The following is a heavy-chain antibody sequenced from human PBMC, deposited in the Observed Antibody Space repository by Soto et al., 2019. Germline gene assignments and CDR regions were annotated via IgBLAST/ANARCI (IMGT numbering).Heavy chain of an antibody. CDR3: ARQLDHDRSGYYYAY. V-gene: IGHV1-69*13. CDR1: GGTFNKCS. D-gene: IGHD3-22*01. CDR2: IIPLFATP. Sequence: ASVKVSCKTSGGTFNKCSFDWVRQAPGQGPEWMGGIIPLFATPSYAQKFQGRVTITADEVTNTVYMELRSLRSEDTGVYYCARQLDHDRSGYYYAYWGQGTQVTVSS. J-gene: IGHJ4*02.